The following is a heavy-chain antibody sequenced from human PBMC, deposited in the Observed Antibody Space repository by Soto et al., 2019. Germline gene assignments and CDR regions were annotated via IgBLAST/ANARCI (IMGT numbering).Heavy chain of an antibody. CDR3: AKDQAVTIYWYFDL. D-gene: IGHD4-17*01. Sequence: PSETLSLTCTVSGDSISSNSYFWGWIRQPPGKGLEWIGSIYYSGSTYYNPSLRSRFTISRDNSKNTLYLQMNSLRAEDTAVYYCAKDQAVTIYWYFDLWGRGTLVTVSS. CDR2: IYYSGST. V-gene: IGHV4-39*02. CDR1: GDSISSNSYF. J-gene: IGHJ2*01.